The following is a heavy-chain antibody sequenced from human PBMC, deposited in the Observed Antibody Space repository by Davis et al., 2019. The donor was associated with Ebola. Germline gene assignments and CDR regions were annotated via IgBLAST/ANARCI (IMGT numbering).Heavy chain of an antibody. CDR3: ARGWLRSGLDY. Sequence: HSQTLSLTCDISGDSVSSNSGAWNWIRQSPSRGLEWLGRTYYNSKWYKDYAVSVRSRITIDPDTSKNRVSLQLSSVTPEDTAVYYCARGWLRSGLDYWGQGILVTVSS. V-gene: IGHV6-1*01. CDR1: GDSVSSNSGA. CDR2: TYYNSKWYK. J-gene: IGHJ4*02. D-gene: IGHD3-22*01.